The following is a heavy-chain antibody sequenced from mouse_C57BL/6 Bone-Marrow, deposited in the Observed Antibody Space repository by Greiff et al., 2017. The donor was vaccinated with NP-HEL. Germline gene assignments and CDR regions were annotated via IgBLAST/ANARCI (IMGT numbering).Heavy chain of an antibody. V-gene: IGHV5-17*01. J-gene: IGHJ4*01. CDR1: GFTFSDYG. CDR2: ISSGSSTL. CDR3: ARRTTAY. Sequence: EVMLVESGGGLVKPGGSLKLSCAASGFTFSDYGMHWVRQAPEKGLEWVAYISSGSSTLYYADTVKGRFTISRDNAKNTLFLQMTSLGSEDTAMYYCARRTTAYWGQGTSVTASS.